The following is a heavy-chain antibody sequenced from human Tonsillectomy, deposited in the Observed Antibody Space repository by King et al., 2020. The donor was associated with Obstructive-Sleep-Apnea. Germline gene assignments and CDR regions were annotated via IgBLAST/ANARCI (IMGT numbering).Heavy chain of an antibody. CDR3: ARDSDLWSAYYTSNYYYYGMDV. D-gene: IGHD3-3*01. J-gene: IGHJ6*02. Sequence: QLQLQESGPGLVKPSETLSLTCAVSGVSISSGAYYWGWIRQPPGKGLEWIGRIYHNGSTNYNSSLKSRVSISVDMSKKHFSLKLRSVTAADTAVYYCARDSDLWSAYYTSNYYYYGMDVWGQGTTVTVSS. CDR2: IYHNGST. V-gene: IGHV4-39*07. CDR1: GVSISSGAYY.